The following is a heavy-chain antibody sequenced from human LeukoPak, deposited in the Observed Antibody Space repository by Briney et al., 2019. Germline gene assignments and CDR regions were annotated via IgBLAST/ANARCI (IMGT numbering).Heavy chain of an antibody. CDR1: GFTFSSYA. V-gene: IGHV3-30-3*01. CDR2: ISYDGSNK. D-gene: IGHD3-10*01. CDR3: ARDPGRYGSGTPIQY. Sequence: PGGSLRLSCAASGFTFSSYAMHWVRQAPGKGLEWVAVISYDGSNKYYADSVKGRFTISRDNSKNTLYLQMNSLRAEDTAVYYCARDPGRYGSGTPIQYWGQGTLVTVSS. J-gene: IGHJ4*02.